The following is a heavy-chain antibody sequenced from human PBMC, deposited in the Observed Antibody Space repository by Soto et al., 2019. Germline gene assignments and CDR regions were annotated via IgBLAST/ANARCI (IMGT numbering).Heavy chain of an antibody. Sequence: GGSLILSYAASGFTFSGYWLTWVRQAPGKGLEWVANINVDGSERYYVDSVKGRFTVSRDNAKNSLYLQMNSLRAEDTAVYYCARHPDWTFDSWGQGTLVTVSS. V-gene: IGHV3-7*01. CDR2: INVDGSER. CDR3: ARHPDWTFDS. J-gene: IGHJ4*02. D-gene: IGHD1-1*01. CDR1: GFTFSGYW.